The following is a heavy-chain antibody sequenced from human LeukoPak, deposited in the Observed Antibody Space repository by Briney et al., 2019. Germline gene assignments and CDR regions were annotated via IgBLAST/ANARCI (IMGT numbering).Heavy chain of an antibody. D-gene: IGHD2/OR15-2a*01. CDR3: ARGRTSLSHERIYYLDY. V-gene: IGHV4-34*01. J-gene: IGHJ4*02. CDR1: GGSFSGYY. CDR2: INHSGST. Sequence: PSETLSLTCAVYGGSFSGYYWSWIRQPPGKGLEWIGEINHSGSTNYNPSLKSRVTISVDTSKNQFSLKLSSVTAADTAVYYCARGRTSLSHERIYYLDYWGQGTLVTVSS.